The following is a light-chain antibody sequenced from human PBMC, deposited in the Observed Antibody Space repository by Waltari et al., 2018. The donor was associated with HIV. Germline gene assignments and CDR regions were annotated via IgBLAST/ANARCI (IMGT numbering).Light chain of an antibody. CDR3: QQYNNWIT. Sequence: VMTQSPATLSVSPGDRATLSCRATQSVGTNLAWLQQKPGQAPRLLISDASIRASGIPDRFSGGGSGMEFTLTISNLQSEDYAVYYCQQYNNWITFGQGTRLDIK. V-gene: IGKV3-15*01. J-gene: IGKJ5*01. CDR2: DAS. CDR1: QSVGTN.